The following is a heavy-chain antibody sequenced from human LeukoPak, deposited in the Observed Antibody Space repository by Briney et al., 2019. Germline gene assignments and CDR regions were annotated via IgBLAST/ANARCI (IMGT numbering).Heavy chain of an antibody. Sequence: GESLKISCKASGYSFTSYWIGRVRQMPGKGLEWMGIIYPGDSDTRYSPSFQGQVTISADKSISTAYLQWSSLKASDTAMYYCARQAVSGYSYNWFDPWGQGTLVTVSS. CDR2: IYPGDSDT. CDR1: GYSFTSYW. J-gene: IGHJ5*02. D-gene: IGHD3-22*01. V-gene: IGHV5-51*01. CDR3: ARQAVSGYSYNWFDP.